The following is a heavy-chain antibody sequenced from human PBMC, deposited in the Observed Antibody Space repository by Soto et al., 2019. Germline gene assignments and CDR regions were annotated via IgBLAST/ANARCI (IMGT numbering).Heavy chain of an antibody. CDR2: ISYDGSNK. J-gene: IGHJ6*02. CDR1: GFTFSSYG. Sequence: VGSLRLSCAASGFTFSSYGMHWVRQAPGKGLEWVAVISYDGSNKYYADSVKGRFTISRDNSKNTLYLQMNSLRAEDTAVYYCAKNVAATQYYGMDVWGQGTTVTVSS. V-gene: IGHV3-30*18. CDR3: AKNVAATQYYGMDV. D-gene: IGHD2-15*01.